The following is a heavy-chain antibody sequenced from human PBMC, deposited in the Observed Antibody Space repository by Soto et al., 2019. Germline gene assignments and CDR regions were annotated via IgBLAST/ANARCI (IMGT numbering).Heavy chain of an antibody. J-gene: IGHJ4*02. CDR1: GFTFSSYA. V-gene: IGHV3-23*01. Sequence: GGSLRLFCAASGFTFSSYAMSWVRQAPGKGLEWVSAISGSGGSTYYADSVKGRFTISRDNSKNTLYLQMNSLRAEDTAVYYCAKDPSSMTTVSFFYFDYWGQGTLVTVSS. CDR3: AKDPSSMTTVSFFYFDY. D-gene: IGHD4-17*01. CDR2: ISGSGGST.